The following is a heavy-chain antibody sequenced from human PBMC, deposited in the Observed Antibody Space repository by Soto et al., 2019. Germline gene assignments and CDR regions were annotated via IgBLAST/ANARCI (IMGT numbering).Heavy chain of an antibody. CDR3: AREGVNDYGGNSGIDY. V-gene: IGHV1-69*13. CDR2: IIPIFGTA. CDR1: GGTFSSYA. J-gene: IGHJ4*02. D-gene: IGHD4-17*01. Sequence: SVKVSCKASGGTFSSYAISWVRQAPGQGLEWMGGIIPIFGTANYAQKFRGRVTITADESTSTAYMELSSLRSEDTAVYYCAREGVNDYGGNSGIDYWGQGTLVTVSS.